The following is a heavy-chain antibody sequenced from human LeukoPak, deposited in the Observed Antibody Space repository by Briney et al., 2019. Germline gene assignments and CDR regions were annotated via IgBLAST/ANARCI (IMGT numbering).Heavy chain of an antibody. CDR3: ARQAIVGATPLNCFDP. Sequence: SETLSLTCTVSGXSISRSSYYWGWIRQPPGKGLECIGSTYYGGSTYYSPSLKSRVTISVDTSKNQFSLKLSSVTAADTAVYYCARQAIVGATPLNCFDPWGQGTLVTVSS. D-gene: IGHD1-26*01. CDR2: TYYGGST. J-gene: IGHJ5*02. V-gene: IGHV4-39*01. CDR1: GXSISRSSYY.